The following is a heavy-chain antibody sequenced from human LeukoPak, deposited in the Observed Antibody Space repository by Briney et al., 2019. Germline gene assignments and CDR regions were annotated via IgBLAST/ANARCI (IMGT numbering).Heavy chain of an antibody. CDR3: ARELGYCSSTSCFNS. CDR1: GYTFTSYY. Sequence: ASVKVSCKASGYTFTSYYMHWVRQAPRQGLEWMGIINPSRCSTSYAQKFQGRVTMTRDMSTSTVYMELSSLRSEETAVYYCARELGYCSSTSCFNSWGQGTLVTVSS. V-gene: IGHV1-46*01. CDR2: INPSRCST. J-gene: IGHJ4*02. D-gene: IGHD2-2*01.